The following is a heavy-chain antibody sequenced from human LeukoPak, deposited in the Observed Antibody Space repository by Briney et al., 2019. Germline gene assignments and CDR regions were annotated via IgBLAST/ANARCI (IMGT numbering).Heavy chain of an antibody. CDR1: GGSSSGYY. V-gene: IGHV4-34*01. CDR3: ASGRYDIAY. J-gene: IGHJ4*02. D-gene: IGHD3-9*01. Sequence: SETLSLTCAVYGGSSSGYYWSWIRQPPGKGLEWIGEINHSGSTNYNPSLKSRVTISVDTSKNQFSLKLSSVTAADTAVYYCASGRYDIAYWGQGTLVTVSS. CDR2: INHSGST.